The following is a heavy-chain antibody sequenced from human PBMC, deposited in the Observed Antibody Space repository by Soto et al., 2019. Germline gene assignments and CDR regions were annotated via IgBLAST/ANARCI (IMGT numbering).Heavy chain of an antibody. CDR2: IYWNDDK. D-gene: IGHD3-16*01. Sequence: QITLKESGPTLVKPTQTLTLTCTFSGFSLSTSGVGVGWIRQPPGKALEWLALIYWNDDKRYSPSLKSRLTITKDTSKNQVVLTMTNMDPVDTATYYCAHRDRDVRGVTSDVWGQGTLVTVFS. V-gene: IGHV2-5*01. CDR1: GFSLSTSGVG. CDR3: AHRDRDVRGVTSDV. J-gene: IGHJ4*02.